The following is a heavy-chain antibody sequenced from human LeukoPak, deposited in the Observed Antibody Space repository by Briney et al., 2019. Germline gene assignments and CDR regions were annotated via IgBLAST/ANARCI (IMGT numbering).Heavy chain of an antibody. D-gene: IGHD1-26*01. CDR1: GFTFSDYY. V-gene: IGHV3-7*01. Sequence: GGSLRLSCAASGFTFSDYYMSWIRQAPGKGLEWVANIKQDGSEKYYVDSVKGRFTISRDNAKNSLYLQMNSLRAEDTAVYYCAMLIVGAIDYWGQGTLVTVSS. J-gene: IGHJ4*02. CDR2: IKQDGSEK. CDR3: AMLIVGAIDY.